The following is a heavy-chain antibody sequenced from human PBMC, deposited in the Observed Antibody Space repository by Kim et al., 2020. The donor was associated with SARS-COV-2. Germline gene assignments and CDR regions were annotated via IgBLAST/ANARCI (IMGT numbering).Heavy chain of an antibody. V-gene: IGHV3-64D*08. D-gene: IGHD6-19*01. J-gene: IGHJ4*02. Sequence: GGSLRLSCSASGFTLRTYTMHWVRQAPGKGLEHVSAISSSGLITYYEDSVKGRFTISRDNSKNTLYLQMSSLRVEDTAVYYCVNWGSGWSRDYWGQGTLVTVSS. CDR1: GFTLRTYT. CDR3: VNWGSGWSRDY. CDR2: ISSSGLIT.